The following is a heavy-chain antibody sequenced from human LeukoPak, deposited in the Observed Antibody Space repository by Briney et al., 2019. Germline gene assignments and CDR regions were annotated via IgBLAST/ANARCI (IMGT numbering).Heavy chain of an antibody. V-gene: IGHV3-21*01. Sequence: PGGSLRLSCAASGFTFSSYSMNWVRQAPGKGLEWVSSISSSSSCIYYADSVKGRFTISRDNAKNSLYLQMNSLRAEDTAVYYCARGERYCSSTSCYNGYDVFDYWGQGTLVTVSS. J-gene: IGHJ4*02. CDR2: ISSSSSCI. D-gene: IGHD2-2*01. CDR3: ARGERYCSSTSCYNGYDVFDY. CDR1: GFTFSSYS.